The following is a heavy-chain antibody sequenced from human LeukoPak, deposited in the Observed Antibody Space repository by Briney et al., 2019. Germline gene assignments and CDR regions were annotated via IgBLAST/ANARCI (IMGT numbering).Heavy chain of an antibody. J-gene: IGHJ4*02. CDR2: INSDGSST. V-gene: IGHV3-74*01. D-gene: IGHD3-3*01. CDR1: GFTFSSYW. Sequence: GGSLRLSCAASGFTFSSYWMHWVRQAPGKGLVWVSRINSDGSSTSYADSVKGRFTISRDNAKNTLYLQMNSLRAEDTAVYYCAKGYYDFWSGRYYFDYWGQGTLVTVSS. CDR3: AKGYYDFWSGRYYFDY.